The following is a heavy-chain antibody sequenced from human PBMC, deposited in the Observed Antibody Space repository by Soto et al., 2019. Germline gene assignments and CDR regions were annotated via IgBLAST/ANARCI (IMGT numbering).Heavy chain of an antibody. D-gene: IGHD3-10*01. Sequence: PSETLSLTCTVSGGSIRSGGYFWNWIRQHPGKGLEWIGYIYYSGSTSYNPSLKSRAAISIDTSKNQFSLRLNSLTVADTAVYYCESAAYDYTDTHWGQGTLVTVSS. V-gene: IGHV4-31*03. CDR2: IYYSGST. J-gene: IGHJ4*02. CDR1: GGSIRSGGYF. CDR3: ESAAYDYTDTH.